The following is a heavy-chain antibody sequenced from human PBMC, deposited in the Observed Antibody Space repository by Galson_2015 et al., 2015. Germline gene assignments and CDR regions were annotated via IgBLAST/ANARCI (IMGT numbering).Heavy chain of an antibody. Sequence: SETLSLTCAVSGGSLSTSYYYWAWLRQPPGQGLEWLGSMYYSGSTYYNPSLESRLTASVDRSKEHFYLQLTSVTAADTAMYYCARLSSGYFHFDSWGQGTLVTVSA. J-gene: IGHJ4*02. CDR1: GGSLSTSYYY. D-gene: IGHD3-3*01. V-gene: IGHV4-39*01. CDR2: MYYSGST. CDR3: ARLSSGYFHFDS.